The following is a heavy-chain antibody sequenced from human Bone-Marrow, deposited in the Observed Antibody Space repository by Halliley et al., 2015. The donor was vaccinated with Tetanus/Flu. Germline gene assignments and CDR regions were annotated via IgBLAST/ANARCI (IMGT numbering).Heavy chain of an antibody. CDR2: IRSKSYGGTP. Sequence: LFLTCTASGFNFDDDAMTWVRQAPGKGLEWVGFIRSKSYGGTPEYAASVRGRFSISRDDYKNIAYLQMNSLKTEDTAIYYCIRDRTSFDYWGQGTLVTVSP. D-gene: IGHD3-16*01. J-gene: IGHJ4*02. CDR1: GFNFDDDA. CDR3: IRDRTSFDY. V-gene: IGHV3-49*04.